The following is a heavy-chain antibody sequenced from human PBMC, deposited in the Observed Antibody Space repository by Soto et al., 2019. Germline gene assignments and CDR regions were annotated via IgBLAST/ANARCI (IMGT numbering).Heavy chain of an antibody. V-gene: IGHV4-31*03. D-gene: IGHD1-7*01. J-gene: IGHJ5*02. Sequence: SETLSLTCTVSGNSISSGGYYWTWIRQHPGKGLEWIGYIFYSGSTYYNPSLKSRVTISIHTSKNQFSLKLTSVTAADTAVYYGARGTRHWNYPSGQGPLVTVYS. CDR3: ARGTRHWNYP. CDR1: GNSISSGGYY. CDR2: IFYSGST.